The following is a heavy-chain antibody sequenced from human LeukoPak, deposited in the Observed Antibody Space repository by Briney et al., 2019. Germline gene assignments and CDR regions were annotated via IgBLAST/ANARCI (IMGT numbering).Heavy chain of an antibody. CDR1: GFTFSSFW. D-gene: IGHD1-14*01. CDR2: IKQDGSEK. CDR3: ARDAVTAN. V-gene: IGHV3-7*01. Sequence: GGSLRLSCAASGFTFSSFWMSWVRQAPGKGLEWVANIKQDGSEKYYVDSVKGRFTISRDNAKDSLFLQMNSLRTEDTAVYYCARDAVTANWGQGTLVTVSS. J-gene: IGHJ4*02.